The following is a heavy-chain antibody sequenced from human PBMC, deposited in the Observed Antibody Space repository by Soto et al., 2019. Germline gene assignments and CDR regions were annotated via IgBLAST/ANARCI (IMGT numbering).Heavy chain of an antibody. Sequence: PGGSLRLSCAASGITLSSHPMHWVRQAPGKGLEWVTVISFDGSRKYYVDSVKDRFTISRDNSKNMLYLQMDSLRAEDTAMYYCARGMDDSSDSVRLGLRLWGLGTLVTVSS. J-gene: IGHJ4*02. CDR1: GITLSSHP. CDR3: ARGMDDSSDSVRLGLRL. D-gene: IGHD3-22*01. V-gene: IGHV3-30-3*01. CDR2: ISFDGSRK.